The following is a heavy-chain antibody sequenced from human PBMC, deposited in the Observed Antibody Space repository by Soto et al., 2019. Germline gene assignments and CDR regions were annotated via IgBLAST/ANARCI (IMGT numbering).Heavy chain of an antibody. CDR1: GFSVTRKY. CDR2: IYSGGST. CDR3: AKDYDFWSASVNPYFDS. J-gene: IGHJ4*02. Sequence: GGSLRLSCPASGFSVTRKYMNWDRQAPGKGLEWVSVIYSGGSTYYADSVKGRFTISRHNSKSTLYLQMSRLRAEDTAVYYCAKDYDFWSASVNPYFDSWGLGTLVTVSS. V-gene: IGHV3-53*04. D-gene: IGHD3-3*01.